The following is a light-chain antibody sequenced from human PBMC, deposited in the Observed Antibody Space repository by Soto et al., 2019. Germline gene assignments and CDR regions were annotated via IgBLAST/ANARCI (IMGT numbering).Light chain of an antibody. V-gene: IGLV1-40*01. Sequence: QSVLTQPPSVSGAPGQRVTISCTGTSSNIGSGYDVHWYQHLPGTAPKLLIYGNTIRPSGVPDRFSGSKSGTSASLAITGLQAEDEGDYYCCSYAGSYNIYLFGTGTKVTVL. CDR2: GNT. J-gene: IGLJ1*01. CDR3: CSYAGSYNIYL. CDR1: SSNIGSGYD.